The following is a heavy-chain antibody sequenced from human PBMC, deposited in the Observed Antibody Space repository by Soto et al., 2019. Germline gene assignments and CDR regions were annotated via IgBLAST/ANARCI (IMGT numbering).Heavy chain of an antibody. CDR2: ISGSGGST. CDR3: AKVDYGDYPSYYYYGMDV. CDR1: GFTFSSYA. J-gene: IGHJ6*02. Sequence: SLRLSCAASGFTFSSYAMSWVRHAPGKGLEWVSAISGSGGSTYYADSVKGRFTISRDNSKNTLYLQMNSLRAEDTAVYYCAKVDYGDYPSYYYYGMDVWGQGTTVTVSS. V-gene: IGHV3-23*01. D-gene: IGHD4-17*01.